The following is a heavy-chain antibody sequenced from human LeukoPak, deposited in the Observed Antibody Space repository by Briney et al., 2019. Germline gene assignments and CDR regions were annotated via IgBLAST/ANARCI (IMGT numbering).Heavy chain of an antibody. V-gene: IGHV3-48*01. Sequence: GGSLRLSCAASGFTFSNHSMNWVRQAPGKGLEWVSYISSSSSTIYYADSVKGRFTISRDNAKNSLYLQMNSLRAEDTAVYYCARDRAAAARQPVDYWGQGTLVTVSS. CDR1: GFTFSNHS. CDR3: ARDRAAAARQPVDY. J-gene: IGHJ4*02. CDR2: ISSSSSTI. D-gene: IGHD6-13*01.